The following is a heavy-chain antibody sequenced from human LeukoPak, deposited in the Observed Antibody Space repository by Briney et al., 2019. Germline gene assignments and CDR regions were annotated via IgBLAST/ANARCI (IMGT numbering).Heavy chain of an antibody. CDR2: IIPIFGTA. Sequence: ASVKVSCKASGGTFSSYAISWVRQAPGQGLECMGGIIPIFGTANYAQKFQGRVTMTEDTSTDTAYMELSSLRSEDTAIYYCSSGNYGGGINYWGQGTLVIVSS. CDR1: GGTFSSYA. CDR3: SSGNYGGGINY. J-gene: IGHJ4*02. D-gene: IGHD3-10*01. V-gene: IGHV1-69*06.